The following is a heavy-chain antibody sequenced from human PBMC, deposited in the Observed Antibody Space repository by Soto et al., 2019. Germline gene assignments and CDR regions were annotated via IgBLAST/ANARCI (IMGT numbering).Heavy chain of an antibody. V-gene: IGHV1-24*01. D-gene: IGHD4-17*01. CDR3: ATDGNGDSDAFDI. CDR1: GYTLTELS. CDR2: FDPEDGET. Sequence: ASVKVSCKVSGYTLTELSMHWVRQAPGKGLEWMGGFDPEDGETIYAQKFQGRVTMTEDTSTDIAYMELSSLRSEDTAVYYCATDGNGDSDAFDIWGQGTMVTVSS. J-gene: IGHJ3*02.